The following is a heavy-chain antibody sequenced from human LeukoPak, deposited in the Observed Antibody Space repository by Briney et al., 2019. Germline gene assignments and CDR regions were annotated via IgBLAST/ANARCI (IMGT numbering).Heavy chain of an antibody. J-gene: IGHJ5*02. Sequence: GGSLRLSCAASGFTFNLYWIHWVRQPPGKGLEWLSRISHDGTTTNYADSVKGRFTISRDNAKNTLHLQMHSLRVDDTAVYYCARDSRYHSGWGSYQPYWFDPWGQGTLVTVSS. CDR2: ISHDGTTT. CDR1: GFTFNLYW. V-gene: IGHV3-74*01. CDR3: ARDSRYHSGWGSYQPYWFDP. D-gene: IGHD3-10*01.